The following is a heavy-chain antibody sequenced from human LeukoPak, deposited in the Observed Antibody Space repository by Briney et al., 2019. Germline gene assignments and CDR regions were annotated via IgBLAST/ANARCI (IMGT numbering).Heavy chain of an antibody. J-gene: IGHJ4*02. V-gene: IGHV3-48*01. CDR2: ISSSSSTV. D-gene: IGHD2-21*01. CDR3: AREYCGGDTCSSFYFDY. Sequence: GGSLRLSCAASGFSLSSYSMDWFRQTPGKGLEWISYISSSSSTVYYADSVEGRFTISRDNAKNTLYLQMNSLRAEDTAVYFCAREYCGGDTCSSFYFDYWGQGTLVTVSS. CDR1: GFSLSSYS.